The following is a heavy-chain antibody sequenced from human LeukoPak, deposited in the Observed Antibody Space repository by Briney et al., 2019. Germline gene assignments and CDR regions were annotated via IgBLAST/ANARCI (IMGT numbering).Heavy chain of an antibody. J-gene: IGHJ4*02. CDR2: ISRRGDST. CDR3: ARDRSDYGKNYLDS. V-gene: IGHV3-64*01. CDR1: GFIFSNYG. D-gene: IGHD4-17*01. Sequence: PGGSLRRSCTVSGFIFSNYGMHWVRQAPGKGLEYVSAISRRGDSTYYAKSVKGRFATSRDNYKSTLYLQMNSLSIQDTAVYYCARDRSDYGKNYLDSWGQGTLVAVSS.